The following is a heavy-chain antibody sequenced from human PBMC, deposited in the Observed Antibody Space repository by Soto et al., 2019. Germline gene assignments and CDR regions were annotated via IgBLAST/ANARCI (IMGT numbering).Heavy chain of an antibody. CDR1: GYTFTSYG. V-gene: IGHV1-18*04. Sequence: QVQLVQSGAEVKKPGASVKVSCKASGYTFTSYGISWVRQAPGQGLERMGWISAYNGNTNYAQKLQDRVTMTTDTSTSTAYMELRSLRSDDTAVYYCARDPQFDILTGYPQHGMDVWGQGTTVTVSS. CDR2: ISAYNGNT. J-gene: IGHJ6*02. D-gene: IGHD3-9*01. CDR3: ARDPQFDILTGYPQHGMDV.